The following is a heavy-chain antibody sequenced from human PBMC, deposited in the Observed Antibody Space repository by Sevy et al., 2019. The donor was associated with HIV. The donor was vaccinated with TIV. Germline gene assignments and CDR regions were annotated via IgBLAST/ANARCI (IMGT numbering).Heavy chain of an antibody. CDR2: IGNDGSNK. J-gene: IGHJ4*02. CDR1: GFTFSNYG. Sequence: GGSLRLSCAASGFTFSNYGMHWVRQAPGKELEWVAVIGNDGSNKYYADSVKGRFTISRDNSKNTLYLQMNSLRVEDTAVYFCARGGDFNDRSAKRDFDYWGQGTLVTVSS. CDR3: ARGGDFNDRSAKRDFDY. D-gene: IGHD2-21*02. V-gene: IGHV3-33*01.